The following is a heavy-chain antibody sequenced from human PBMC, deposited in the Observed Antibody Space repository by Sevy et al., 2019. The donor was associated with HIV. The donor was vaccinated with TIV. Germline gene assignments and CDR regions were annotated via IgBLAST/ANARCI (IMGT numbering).Heavy chain of an antibody. CDR2: IKQDGSEK. D-gene: IGHD3-22*01. CDR3: ARTLYYYDSSGYYYGGVKGYYFDY. CDR1: GFTFSSYW. Sequence: GGSLRLSCAASGFTFSSYWMSWVRQAPGKGLEWVANIKQDGSEKYCVDSVKCRFTISRDNAKNSLYLQMNSLRAEDTAVYYCARTLYYYDSSGYYYGGVKGYYFDYWGQGTLVTVSS. V-gene: IGHV3-7*01. J-gene: IGHJ4*02.